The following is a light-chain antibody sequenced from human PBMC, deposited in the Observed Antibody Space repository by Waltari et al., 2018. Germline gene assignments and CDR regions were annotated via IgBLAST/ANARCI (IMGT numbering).Light chain of an antibody. CDR3: HSRDSSGDVL. V-gene: IGLV3-19*01. CDR1: SLRTYY. Sequence: SSELTQDPAVSVALGPTVRNTCQGDSLRTYYSSWFHQKPGQAPALVIYGKNNRPSGIPDRFSASSSGSTASLTIIGAQAEDEADYYCHSRDSSGDVLIGGGTKLTVV. J-gene: IGLJ2*01. CDR2: GKN.